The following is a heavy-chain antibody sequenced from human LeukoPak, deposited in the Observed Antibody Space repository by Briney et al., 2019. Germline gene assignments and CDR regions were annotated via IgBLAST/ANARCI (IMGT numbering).Heavy chain of an antibody. CDR2: INHSGST. D-gene: IGHD1-26*01. Sequence: SSETLSLTCTVSGGSISSYYWSWIRQPPGKGLEWIGEINHSGSTNYNPSLKSRVTISVDTSKNQFSLKLSSVTAADTAVYYCARAPSSHWSIVGAKGERKKAWFDPWGQGTLVTVSS. CDR3: ARAPSSHWSIVGAKGERKKAWFDP. CDR1: GGSISSYY. J-gene: IGHJ5*02. V-gene: IGHV4-34*01.